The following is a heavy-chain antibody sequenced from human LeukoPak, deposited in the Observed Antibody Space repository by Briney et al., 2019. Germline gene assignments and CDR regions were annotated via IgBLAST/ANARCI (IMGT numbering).Heavy chain of an antibody. J-gene: IGHJ4*02. CDR2: IKQDGTEK. CDR1: GFTFTTYW. D-gene: IGHD3-10*01. V-gene: IGHV3-7*01. CDR3: ARLREMFRGPQVTYCFDY. Sequence: GGSLRLSCGASGFTFTTYWMSWVRQAPGKGLEWVANIKQDGTEKYYVDSVKGRFTISRDYARNSLYLQLNSLRAEDTAVYYCARLREMFRGPQVTYCFDYWGQGTLVTVSS.